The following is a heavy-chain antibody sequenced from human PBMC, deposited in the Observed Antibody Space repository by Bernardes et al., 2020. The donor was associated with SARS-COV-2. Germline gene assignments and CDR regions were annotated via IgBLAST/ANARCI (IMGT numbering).Heavy chain of an antibody. CDR3: ARLSELNWFDP. CDR1: GGSINSGGYY. CDR2: IYYDGST. V-gene: IGHV4-39*01. Sequence: SETLSLTCTVSGGSINSGGYYWSWLRQCPGKGLEWIGHIYYDGSTYYNPSFKSRVTISVDTSKNQFSLRLSSVTAADTAVYYCARLSELNWFDPWGQGTLVTVSS. D-gene: IGHD1-26*01. J-gene: IGHJ5*02.